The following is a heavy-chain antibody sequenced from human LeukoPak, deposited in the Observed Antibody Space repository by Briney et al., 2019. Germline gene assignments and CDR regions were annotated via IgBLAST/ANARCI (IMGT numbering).Heavy chain of an antibody. J-gene: IGHJ5*02. D-gene: IGHD2-2*01. CDR2: IWYDGSNK. Sequence: GRSLRLSCAASGFTFSSYGMHWVRQAPGKGLEWVAVIWYDGSNKYYADSVKGRFTISRDNSKNMLYLQMNSLRAEDTAVYYCAREDSTSCYGAFDPWGQGTLVTVSS. CDR3: AREDSTSCYGAFDP. CDR1: GFTFSSYG. V-gene: IGHV3-33*01.